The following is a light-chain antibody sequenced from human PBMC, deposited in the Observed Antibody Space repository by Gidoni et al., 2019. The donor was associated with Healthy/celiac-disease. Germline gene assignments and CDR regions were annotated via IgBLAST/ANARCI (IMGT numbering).Light chain of an antibody. V-gene: IGKV3-11*01. J-gene: IGKJ3*01. CDR1: QSVSSY. CDR3: QQRSHSIT. Sequence: EIVLTQSPATMSVSPGERASLSCRASQSVSSYLAWYQQKPGQAPRLLIYDASIRATVLPARFSGSASGTDFTLTISRLAPEDFAVYYCQQRSHSITFGPGTKVDI. CDR2: DAS.